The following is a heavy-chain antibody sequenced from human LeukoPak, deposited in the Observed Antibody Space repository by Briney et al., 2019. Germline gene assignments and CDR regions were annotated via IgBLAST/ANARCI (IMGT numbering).Heavy chain of an antibody. Sequence: PSETLSLTCDVYGGSFSGYYWSWIRQPPGKGLGWIGEINHSGSTNYNPSLKSRVTISVDTSMNQFSLKLSSVTAADTAVYYCARSPRSHYYYGMDVWGQGTTVTVSS. CDR3: ARSPRSHYYYGMDV. V-gene: IGHV4-34*01. CDR1: GGSFSGYY. CDR2: INHSGST. J-gene: IGHJ6*02.